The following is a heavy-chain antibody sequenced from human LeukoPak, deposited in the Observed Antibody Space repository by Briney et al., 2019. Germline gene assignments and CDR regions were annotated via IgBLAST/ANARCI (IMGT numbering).Heavy chain of an antibody. V-gene: IGHV4-4*07. D-gene: IGHD3-3*01. CDR2: IYTSGST. J-gene: IGHJ6*03. CDR1: GGSISSYY. Sequence: SETLSLTCTVSGGSISSYYWSWIRQPAGKGLEWIGRIYTSGSTNYNPSLKSRVTMSVDTSKNQFSLKLSSVTAADTAVYYCAREGVGYDFWSGYYIYYYYYMDVWGKGTTVTVSS. CDR3: AREGVGYDFWSGYYIYYYYYMDV.